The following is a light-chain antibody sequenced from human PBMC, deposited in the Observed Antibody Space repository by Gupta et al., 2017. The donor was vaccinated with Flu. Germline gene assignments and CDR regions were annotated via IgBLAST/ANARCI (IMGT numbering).Light chain of an antibody. CDR2: KAS. J-gene: IGKJ1*01. Sequence: DIQMNQSPSTLSASVGDRVTITCRASQSISSWCAWYQQKPGKAPKLLIYKASSLESGVPSRFSGSGSGTEFTLTISSLQPDDFVTYYCQQYNSYPPWTFGQGTQVEIK. V-gene: IGKV1-5*03. CDR1: QSISSW. CDR3: QQYNSYPPWT.